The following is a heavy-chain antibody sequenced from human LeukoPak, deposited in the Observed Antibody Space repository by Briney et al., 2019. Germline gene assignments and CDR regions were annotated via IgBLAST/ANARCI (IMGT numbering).Heavy chain of an antibody. J-gene: IGHJ4*02. D-gene: IGHD6-19*01. CDR1: GFTLSSHW. V-gene: IGHV3-74*01. CDR2: INSDGGAT. Sequence: GGSLRLSCAASGFTLSSHWVHWVRQAPGKGLVWVSRINSDGGATNYADSVKGRFTISRDNAKNTLYLQMNSLRAEDTAVYYCASLGYNGWYAFDYWGQGTLVTVSS. CDR3: ASLGYNGWYAFDY.